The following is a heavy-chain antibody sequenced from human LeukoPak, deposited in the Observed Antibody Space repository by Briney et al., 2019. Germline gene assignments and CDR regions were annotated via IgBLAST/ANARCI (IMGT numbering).Heavy chain of an antibody. J-gene: IGHJ6*02. Sequence: SETLSLTCTVSGGSISSSNYYWGWIRQTPGKGLEWIGSIYSSGSTYYNPSLKSPFTISEDKSKNQFSLKLSSVTAADTAVYYCARVLWFGELSPAPYYYYGMDVWGQGTTVTVSS. CDR1: GGSISSSNYY. CDR3: ARVLWFGELSPAPYYYYGMDV. V-gene: IGHV4-39*07. D-gene: IGHD3-10*01. CDR2: IYSSGST.